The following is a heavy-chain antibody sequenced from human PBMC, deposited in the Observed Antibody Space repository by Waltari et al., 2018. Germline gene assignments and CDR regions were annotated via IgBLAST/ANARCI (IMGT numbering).Heavy chain of an antibody. V-gene: IGHV1-18*04. Sequence: QVHLEQSGAELKKPGASVKVSCKASGYTFTTYSITWVRQAPGQGLEWMGWKSAYNGKTNDAQKFQGRVTMTTDTSTNTAYMELKSLRSDDTAMYYCARRTANTRFDPWGQGSLVTVSS. CDR1: GYTFTTYS. CDR2: KSAYNGKT. D-gene: IGHD5-18*01. CDR3: ARRTANTRFDP. J-gene: IGHJ5*02.